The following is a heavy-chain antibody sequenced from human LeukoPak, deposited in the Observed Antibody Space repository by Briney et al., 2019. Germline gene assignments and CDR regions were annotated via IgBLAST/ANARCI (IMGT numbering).Heavy chain of an antibody. Sequence: SETLSLTCTVSGGSISNYYWNWIRQPPGKGLEWVGYIYYSGSTNYNLSLKSRVTISVDTSKIQFSLKLSSVTAADTAVYYCARAGARYSSGWYWFDPWGQGTLVTVSS. D-gene: IGHD6-19*01. J-gene: IGHJ5*02. V-gene: IGHV4-59*01. CDR2: IYYSGST. CDR1: GGSISNYY. CDR3: ARAGARYSSGWYWFDP.